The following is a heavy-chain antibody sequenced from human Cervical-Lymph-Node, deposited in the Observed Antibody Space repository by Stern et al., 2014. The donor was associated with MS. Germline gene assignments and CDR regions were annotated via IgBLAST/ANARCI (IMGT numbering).Heavy chain of an antibody. CDR1: GYSFTANW. V-gene: IGHV5-51*01. CDR2: IYPGDSDS. D-gene: IGHD4-17*01. Sequence: EVQPLELGAWVKKLGEPLKIYWKGSGYSFTANWIALVVQMFGKGLEWMGIIYPGDSDSRYSPSFQGQVTIAADNSISTAYLQWSSLKASDTAMYYCARDYGDYAFDYWGQATLVTVSS. J-gene: IGHJ4*02. CDR3: ARDYGDYAFDY.